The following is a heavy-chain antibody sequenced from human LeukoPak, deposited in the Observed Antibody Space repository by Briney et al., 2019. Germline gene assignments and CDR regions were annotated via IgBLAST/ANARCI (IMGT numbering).Heavy chain of an antibody. D-gene: IGHD2-15*01. V-gene: IGHV1-46*01. J-gene: IGHJ4*02. Sequence: GASVKVSCKASGYTFTSYYMHWVRQAPGQGLEWMGIINPSGGSTSYAQKFQGRVTMTRDTSTSTAYMELSSLRSEDTAVYYCARDLQPPYCSGGSCYLGGYFDYWGQGTLVTVSP. CDR2: INPSGGST. CDR3: ARDLQPPYCSGGSCYLGGYFDY. CDR1: GYTFTSYY.